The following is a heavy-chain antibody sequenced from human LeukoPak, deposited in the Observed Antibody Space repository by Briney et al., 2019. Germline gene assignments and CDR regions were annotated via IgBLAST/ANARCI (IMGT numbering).Heavy chain of an antibody. J-gene: IGHJ4*02. Sequence: PAGYLTLSCAASGFTFDDYAMDWVRQAEGKVLEWVSFISGDGGSTYYADSVKGRFTIYRDNSKNYLYLQMNSLRTEATALYYCAKQLSGWGQGTLVTVSS. V-gene: IGHV3-43*02. CDR2: ISGDGGST. D-gene: IGHD5-24*01. CDR3: AKQLSG. CDR1: GFTFDDYA.